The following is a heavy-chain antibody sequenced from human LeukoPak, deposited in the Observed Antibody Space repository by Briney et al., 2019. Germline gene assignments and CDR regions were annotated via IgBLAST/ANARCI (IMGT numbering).Heavy chain of an antibody. Sequence: SVKVSCKASGGTFSSYAISWVRQAPGQGLEWMGGIIPIFDTANYAQKFQGRVTITADESTSTAYMELSSLRSEGTAVYYCARDSGSYYSPGRHFDYWGQGTLVTVSS. J-gene: IGHJ4*02. D-gene: IGHD1-26*01. CDR2: IIPIFDTA. CDR3: ARDSGSYYSPGRHFDY. CDR1: GGTFSSYA. V-gene: IGHV1-69*01.